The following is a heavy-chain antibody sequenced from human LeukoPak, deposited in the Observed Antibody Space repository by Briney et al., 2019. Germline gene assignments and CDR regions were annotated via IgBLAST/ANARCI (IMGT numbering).Heavy chain of an antibody. CDR3: ARRAGGSYQTPFDY. CDR1: GGSISSYY. CDR2: IYYSGST. D-gene: IGHD1-26*01. J-gene: IGHJ4*02. V-gene: IGHV4-59*08. Sequence: SETLSLTCTVSGGSISSYYWSWIRQPPGKGLEWIGYIYYSGSTNYNPSLKSRVTISVDTSKNQFSLKLSSVTAADTAVYYCARRAGGSYQTPFDYWGQGTLVTVSS.